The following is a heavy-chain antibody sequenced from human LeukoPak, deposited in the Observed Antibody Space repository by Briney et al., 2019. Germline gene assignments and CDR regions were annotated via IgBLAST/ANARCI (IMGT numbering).Heavy chain of an antibody. Sequence: SETLSLTCSVSGGSISSGDYYWSWIRQPPGKGLGWIGYIYYSGSTYYNPSLKSRVTISVDTSKNQFSLKLSSVTAADTPVYYCARTMVRGVIIDYWGQGTLVTVSS. J-gene: IGHJ4*02. CDR3: ARTMVRGVIIDY. V-gene: IGHV4-30-4*01. CDR1: GGSISSGDYY. D-gene: IGHD3-10*01. CDR2: IYYSGST.